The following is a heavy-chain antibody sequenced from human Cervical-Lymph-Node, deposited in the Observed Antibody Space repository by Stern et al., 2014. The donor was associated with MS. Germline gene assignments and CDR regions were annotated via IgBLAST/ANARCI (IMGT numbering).Heavy chain of an antibody. D-gene: IGHD6-19*01. V-gene: IGHV3-23*04. CDR2: ISGTYSST. CDR1: GFTFSLYA. J-gene: IGHJ4*02. CDR3: AKEGIAVASFDY. Sequence: VQLVESGGDLAQPGGSLRLSCAVSGFTFSLYAMSWVRQAPGKGLEWVSAISGTYSSTYYAETVKGRFTISRDNSKYTLYLQMNNLRAEDTAVYYCAKEGIAVASFDYWGQGTLVTVSS.